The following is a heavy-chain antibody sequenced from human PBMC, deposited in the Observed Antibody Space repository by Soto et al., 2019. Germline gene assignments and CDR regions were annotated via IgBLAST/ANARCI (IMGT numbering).Heavy chain of an antibody. Sequence: GGSLRLSCAASGFTFSIYSMNWVRQAPGKGLEWVSSISSSSSYIYYADSVKGRFTISRDNAKNSLYLQMNSLRAEDTAVYYCARDSLGYCSGGSGWSGDYGGDYWGQGTLVTVSS. D-gene: IGHD2-15*01. CDR1: GFTFSIYS. CDR3: ARDSLGYCSGGSGWSGDYGGDY. CDR2: ISSSSSYI. V-gene: IGHV3-21*01. J-gene: IGHJ4*02.